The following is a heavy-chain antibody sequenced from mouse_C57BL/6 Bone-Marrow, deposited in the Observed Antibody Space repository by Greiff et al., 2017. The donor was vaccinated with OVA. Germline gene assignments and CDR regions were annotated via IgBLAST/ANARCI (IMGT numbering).Heavy chain of an antibody. D-gene: IGHD1-1*01. CDR1: GFSLTSYG. CDR3: ASYYYGSPYYAMDY. J-gene: IGHJ4*01. Sequence: VKLQQSGPGLVQPSQSLSITCTVSGFSLTSYGVHWVRQSPGKGLEWLGVIWSGGSTDYNAAFISRLSISKDNSKSQVFFKMNSLPADDTAIYYCASYYYGSPYYAMDYWGQGTSVTVSS. V-gene: IGHV2-2*01. CDR2: IWSGGST.